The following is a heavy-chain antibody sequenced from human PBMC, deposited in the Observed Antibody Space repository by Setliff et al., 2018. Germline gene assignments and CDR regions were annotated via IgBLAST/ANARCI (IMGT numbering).Heavy chain of an antibody. V-gene: IGHV1-18*01. CDR1: GYTFSTYG. CDR2: MNPNSGNT. J-gene: IGHJ4*02. Sequence: ASVKVSCKDSGYTFSTYGINWVRQATGQGLEWMGWMNPNSGNTGYAQKLQGRVTMTTDTSTSTAYMELRSLRSDDTAVYYCARDLVGYCSGGSCYDWDYWGQGTLVTVSS. D-gene: IGHD2-15*01. CDR3: ARDLVGYCSGGSCYDWDY.